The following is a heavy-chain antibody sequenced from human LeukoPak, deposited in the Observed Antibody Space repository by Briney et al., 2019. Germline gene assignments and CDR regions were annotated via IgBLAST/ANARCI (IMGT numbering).Heavy chain of an antibody. J-gene: IGHJ5*02. V-gene: IGHV3-23*01. D-gene: IGHD3-9*01. CDR2: ISPSGDTS. CDR1: GFIFSTYA. Sequence: PGGSLRLSCAASGFIFSTYAMSWVRQAPGKGLEWVSVISPSGDTSYYAGSVKGRFTISRDNSRNTLNLQMSSLRAEDTAIYYCAKGKMTAYLTWFDPWGQGTLVTVSS. CDR3: AKGKMTAYLTWFDP.